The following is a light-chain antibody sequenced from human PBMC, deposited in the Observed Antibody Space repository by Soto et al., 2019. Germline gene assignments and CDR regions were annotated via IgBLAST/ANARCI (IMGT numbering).Light chain of an antibody. V-gene: IGKV3-20*01. J-gene: IGKJ4*01. Sequence: IVLTQSPGTLSLSPGERVTHSCRASQSVSSSFAWYQQKHGQAPRLLIYGASSRATGIPDRFSGSGSGTDFTLTISRLEPEDFALYYCQQYVDSPLTFGGGTKVDIK. CDR1: QSVSSS. CDR2: GAS. CDR3: QQYVDSPLT.